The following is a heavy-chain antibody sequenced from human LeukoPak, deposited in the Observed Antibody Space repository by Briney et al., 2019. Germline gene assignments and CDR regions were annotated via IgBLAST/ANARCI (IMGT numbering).Heavy chain of an antibody. CDR2: IYYSGST. J-gene: IGHJ3*02. Sequence: PSETLSLTCTVSGGSISSGDYYWSWIRQPPGKGLEWIGYIYYSGSTYYNPSLKSRVTISVDTSKNQFSLKLSSVTAADTAVYYCARAAYGDYPGNPFDIWGQGTRVTVSS. CDR3: ARAAYGDYPGNPFDI. CDR1: GGSISSGDYY. V-gene: IGHV4-30-4*01. D-gene: IGHD4-17*01.